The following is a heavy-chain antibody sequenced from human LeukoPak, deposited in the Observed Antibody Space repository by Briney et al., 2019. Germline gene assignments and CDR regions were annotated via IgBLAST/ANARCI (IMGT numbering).Heavy chain of an antibody. CDR1: GYTFTSYD. D-gene: IGHD6-19*01. V-gene: IGHV1-8*01. CDR3: ARGSYSSGWFAIVY. J-gene: IGHJ4*02. CDR2: MNPNSGNT. Sequence: ASVNVSCKASGYTFTSYDINWVRQATGQGLEWMGWMNPNSGNTGYAQKFQGRVTMTRNTSISTAYMELSSLRSEDTAVYYCARGSYSSGWFAIVYWGQGTLVTVSS.